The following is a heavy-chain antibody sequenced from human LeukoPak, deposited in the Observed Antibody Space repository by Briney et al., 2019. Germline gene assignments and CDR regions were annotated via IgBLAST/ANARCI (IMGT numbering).Heavy chain of an antibody. CDR1: GFTFNIYG. V-gene: IGHV3-30*18. CDR3: AKVEDCGDYGPPKH. D-gene: IGHD4-17*01. J-gene: IGHJ1*01. CDR2: ISYDGTET. Sequence: GGSLRLSCATSGFTFNIYGMHWVRQGPGKGLEWVAVISYDGTETHYADSVRGRFTISRDNSNNMLFLQMHSLREDDTATYYCAKVEDCGDYGPPKHWGQGTLVAVSS.